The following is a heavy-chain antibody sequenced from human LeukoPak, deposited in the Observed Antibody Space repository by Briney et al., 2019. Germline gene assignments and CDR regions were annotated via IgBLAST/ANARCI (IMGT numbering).Heavy chain of an antibody. CDR1: EFTFSSYS. V-gene: IGHV3-48*01. CDR3: ARDRAWNYFDY. CDR2: ITNSGNSK. J-gene: IGHJ4*02. D-gene: IGHD3-3*01. Sequence: GSLRLSCAASEFTFSSYSMNWVRQAPGKGLEWVSYITNSGNSKSYADSVKGRFTISRDNSKNTLYLQMDSLRAEDTAVYYCARDRAWNYFDYWGQGTLVTVSS.